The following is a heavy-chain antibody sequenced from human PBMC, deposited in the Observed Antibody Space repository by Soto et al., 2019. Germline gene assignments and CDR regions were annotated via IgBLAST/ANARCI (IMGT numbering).Heavy chain of an antibody. CDR2: SSYDGRNT. V-gene: IGHV3-30*04. CDR1: GFTFSRYS. CDR3: ARVDRELRVLLNAFDI. D-gene: IGHD1-1*01. Sequence: GGSLRLSSAASGFTFSRYSIHWVRQAPGKGLEWVAASSYDGRNTYSADSVKGRFTISRDSSENTVFLQMNSLRVEDTAVYYCARVDRELRVLLNAFDIWGQGTRVTVSS. J-gene: IGHJ3*02.